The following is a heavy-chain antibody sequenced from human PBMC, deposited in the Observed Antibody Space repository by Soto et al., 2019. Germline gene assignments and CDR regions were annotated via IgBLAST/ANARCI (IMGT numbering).Heavy chain of an antibody. Sequence: ASVKVSCKVSGYTLTELSIHWVRQAPGKGMEWMGGFDPEDGETIYAQKFQGRVTMTEDTSTDTAYMELSRLRSEDTAVYYCATSYSSGFNWFDPWGQGTLVTVSS. CDR3: ATSYSSGFNWFDP. V-gene: IGHV1-24*01. CDR2: FDPEDGET. D-gene: IGHD6-19*01. CDR1: GYTLTELS. J-gene: IGHJ5*02.